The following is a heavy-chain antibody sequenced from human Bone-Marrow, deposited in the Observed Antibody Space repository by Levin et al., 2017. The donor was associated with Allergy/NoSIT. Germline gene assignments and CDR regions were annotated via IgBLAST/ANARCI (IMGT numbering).Heavy chain of an antibody. CDR3: ARDFCSGSTCSLFGA. J-gene: IGHJ5*02. CDR2: INAANGDT. D-gene: IGHD3-3*01. CDR1: GYSFTSYT. V-gene: IGHV1-3*01. Sequence: ASVKVSCKASGYSFTSYTIHWVRQAPGQRLEWMAWINAANGDTSLSQKFPGRVAITRDASSNTISLELRSLRSEDSAVYFCARDFCSGSTCSLFGAWGQGTLVTVST.